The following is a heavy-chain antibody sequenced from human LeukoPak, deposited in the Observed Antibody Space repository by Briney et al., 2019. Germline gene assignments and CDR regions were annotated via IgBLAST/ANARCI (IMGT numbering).Heavy chain of an antibody. CDR3: ARQVDCGSTSCYASSPFYYFDY. J-gene: IGHJ4*02. Sequence: GESLKISCKGSGYSFTSYWIGWVRQMPGKGLEWMGIIYPGDSDTRYSPSFQGQVTISADKSISTAYLQWSSLKASDTAMYYCARQVDCGSTSCYASSPFYYFDYWGQGTLVTVSS. CDR1: GYSFTSYW. D-gene: IGHD2-2*01. V-gene: IGHV5-51*01. CDR2: IYPGDSDT.